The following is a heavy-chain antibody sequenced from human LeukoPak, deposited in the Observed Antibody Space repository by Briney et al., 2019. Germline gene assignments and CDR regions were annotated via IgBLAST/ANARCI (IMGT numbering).Heavy chain of an antibody. D-gene: IGHD3-3*01. CDR2: ISGSGGST. CDR3: AKHYDFWSGYYPSSFDY. J-gene: IGHJ4*02. V-gene: IGHV3-23*01. CDR1: GFTFSSYA. Sequence: GGSLRLSCAASGFTFSSYAMSWVRQAPGKGLEWVSAISGSGGSTYYADSVKGRFTISRDNSKNTLYLQMNSLRAEDTAVYYCAKHYDFWSGYYPSSFDYWGQGTLVTVSS.